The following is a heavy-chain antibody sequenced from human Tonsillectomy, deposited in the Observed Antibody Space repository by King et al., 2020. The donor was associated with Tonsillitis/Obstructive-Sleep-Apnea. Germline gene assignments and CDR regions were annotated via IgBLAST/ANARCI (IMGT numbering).Heavy chain of an antibody. CDR1: GFTFNNYA. CDR2: INYNGGST. J-gene: IGHJ4*02. CDR3: AREAYDTSGCNDY. D-gene: IGHD3-22*01. Sequence: VQLVESGGGLVQPGGSLRLSCAASGFTFNNYAMHWVRQAPGKGLEYVSAINYNGGSTYYANSVKGRFTISRDNSKNTLYLQMGSLRAEDMAVYYCAREAYDTSGCNDYWGQGTLVTVSS. V-gene: IGHV3-64*01.